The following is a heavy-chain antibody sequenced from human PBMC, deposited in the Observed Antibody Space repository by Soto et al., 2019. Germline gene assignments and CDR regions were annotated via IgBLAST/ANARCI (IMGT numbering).Heavy chain of an antibody. J-gene: IGHJ5*02. CDR3: ARMATSGTLNWFDP. Sequence: ASVKVSCKASGYTFGNNDISWVRQATGQGLEWMGWMNPNSGNTGYAQKFQGRVSMTRNTSITTAYLELSSLRSDDTAIYYCARMATSGTLNWFDPWGQGTQVTSPQ. CDR1: GYTFGNND. CDR2: MNPNSGNT. V-gene: IGHV1-8*01.